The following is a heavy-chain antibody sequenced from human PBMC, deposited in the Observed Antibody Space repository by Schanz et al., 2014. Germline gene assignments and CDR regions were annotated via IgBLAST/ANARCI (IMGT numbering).Heavy chain of an antibody. V-gene: IGHV1-69*02. Sequence: VQLEQSGAEVKKPGSSVKVSCKASGGTFSSYTISWVRQARGQGLEWVGRFIPILDVGNYAQQFQGRVTFTADKSTSTAYMELSSLRYEDTALYYCARGTMPGTFDIWGQGTMVTASS. J-gene: IGHJ3*02. CDR1: GGTFSSYT. CDR3: ARGTMPGTFDI. CDR2: FIPILDVG. D-gene: IGHD2-2*01.